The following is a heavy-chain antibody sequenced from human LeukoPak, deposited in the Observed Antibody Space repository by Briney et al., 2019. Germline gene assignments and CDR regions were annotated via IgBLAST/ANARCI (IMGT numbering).Heavy chain of an antibody. CDR2: IYYSGST. D-gene: IGHD3-10*01. Sequence: PSETLSLTCTVSGGSISSYYWSWIRQPPGKGLEWIGYIYYSGSTNYNPSLKSRVTISVDTSKNQFSLKLSSVTAADTAVYYCARRHGSGSYYNVNNWFDPWGQGTLVTVPS. CDR1: GGSISSYY. V-gene: IGHV4-59*08. CDR3: ARRHGSGSYYNVNNWFDP. J-gene: IGHJ5*02.